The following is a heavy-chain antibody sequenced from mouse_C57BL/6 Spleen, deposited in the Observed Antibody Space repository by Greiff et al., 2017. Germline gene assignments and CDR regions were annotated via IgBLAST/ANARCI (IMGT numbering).Heavy chain of an antibody. CDR3: SSAYSNYENYFDY. CDR2: IHPNSGST. CDR1: GYTFTSYW. V-gene: IGHV1-64*01. J-gene: IGHJ2*01. Sequence: QVQLQQPGAELVKPGASVKLSCKASGYTFTSYWMHWVKQRPGQGLEWIGMIHPNSGSTNYNEKFKSKATLTVDKSSSTAYMQLSSLTSEDSSVFYCSSAYSNYENYFDYWGQGTTLTVSS. D-gene: IGHD2-5*01.